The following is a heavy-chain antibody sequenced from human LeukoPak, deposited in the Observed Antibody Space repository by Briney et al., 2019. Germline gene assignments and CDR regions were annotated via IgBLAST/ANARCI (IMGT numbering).Heavy chain of an antibody. CDR1: GGSISNYY. J-gene: IGHJ5*02. D-gene: IGHD1-26*01. V-gene: IGHV4-59*08. CDR2: IYYSGST. CDR3: ARRGSGSYFKRHWFDP. Sequence: SETLSLTCTVSGGSISNYYWSWIRQPPGKGLEWIGYIYYSGSTNYNPPLKSRVTISVDTSKNQFSLKLSSVTAADTAVYYCARRGSGSYFKRHWFDPWGQGTLVTVSS.